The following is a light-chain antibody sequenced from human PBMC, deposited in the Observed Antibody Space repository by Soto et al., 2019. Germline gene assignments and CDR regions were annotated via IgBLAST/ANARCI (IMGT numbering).Light chain of an antibody. CDR2: DTS. CDR3: QQYNDWFSIT. Sequence: EIVLTQSPATPSLSPGDRATLSCRASQSVSTYLAWYQQQPGQAPRLLIYDTSTRATGVPARFSGSGSGTEFTLTISSLQSEDFGVYYCQQYNDWFSITFGQGTRLEIK. CDR1: QSVSTY. J-gene: IGKJ5*01. V-gene: IGKV3-15*01.